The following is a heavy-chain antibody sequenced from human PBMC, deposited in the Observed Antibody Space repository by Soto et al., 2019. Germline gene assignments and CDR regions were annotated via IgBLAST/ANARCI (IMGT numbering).Heavy chain of an antibody. Sequence: QVQLVQSGAEVKKPGASVRVSCKASGYTFASFVIHWVRQAPGQRLEWMGWINTDNGNTKYSQKLQGRVTITRDTSASTAYMELSSLISEDTAVYYCAREMPGYWAGPVDYWGQGTLVTVSS. CDR2: INTDNGNT. J-gene: IGHJ4*02. CDR3: AREMPGYWAGPVDY. V-gene: IGHV1-3*04. D-gene: IGHD6-13*01. CDR1: GYTFASFV.